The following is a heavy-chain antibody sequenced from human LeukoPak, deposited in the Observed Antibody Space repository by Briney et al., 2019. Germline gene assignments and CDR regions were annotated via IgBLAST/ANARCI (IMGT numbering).Heavy chain of an antibody. D-gene: IGHD3-10*01. CDR2: INNGAGAT. V-gene: IGHV3-23*01. J-gene: IGHJ4*02. CDR3: TRSGLATCHY. CDR1: GFTFTDYA. Sequence: GGSLRLSCQASGFTFTDYAMSWVRQAPGKGLEWVSSINNGAGATFFADAARGRFTISRDDSRSMVYLQMNSLSAEDTAVYYCTRSGLATCHYWGRGTLVTVSS.